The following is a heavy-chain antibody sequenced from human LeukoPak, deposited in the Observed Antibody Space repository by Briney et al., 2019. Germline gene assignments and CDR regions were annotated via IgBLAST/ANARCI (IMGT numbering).Heavy chain of an antibody. Sequence: GASVTVSFKASGYTFINYGIIWVRQAPGQGLEWMGWISGYNGDTHYAQKVQGRVTMTTETSTSTAYMELRSLTSDDTAVYYCARGQGLRLWDYWGQGTLVTVSS. V-gene: IGHV1-18*01. CDR3: ARGQGLRLWDY. CDR2: ISGYNGDT. J-gene: IGHJ4*02. CDR1: GYTFINYG. D-gene: IGHD5-12*01.